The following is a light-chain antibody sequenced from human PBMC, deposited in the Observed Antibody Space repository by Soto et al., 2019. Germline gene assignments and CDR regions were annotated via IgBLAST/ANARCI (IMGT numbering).Light chain of an antibody. CDR2: ATS. CDR1: QNIRSY. CDR3: QQGYSSRWT. Sequence: DIQMTQSPSSLSASVGDRVTITCRASQNIRSYLNWYQQKPGKAPQLLIYATSSLQTGVPSRFSARGSGTDFSLVISDLQPKDSATYYCQQGYSSRWTSGRGTKVEI. V-gene: IGKV1-39*01. J-gene: IGKJ1*01.